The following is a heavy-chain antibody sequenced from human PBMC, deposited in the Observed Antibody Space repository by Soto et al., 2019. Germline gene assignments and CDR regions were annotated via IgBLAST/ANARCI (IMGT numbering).Heavy chain of an antibody. D-gene: IGHD4-17*01. V-gene: IGHV4-59*01. CDR3: ARDGDYGDYGSYYYYMDV. CDR2: IYYSGST. Sequence: SETLSLTCTVSGGSISSYYWSWIRQPPGKGLEWIGYIYYSGSTNYNPSLKSRVTISVDTSKNQFSLKLSSVTAADTAVYYCARDGDYGDYGSYYYYMDVWGKGTTVTVS. J-gene: IGHJ6*03. CDR1: GGSISSYY.